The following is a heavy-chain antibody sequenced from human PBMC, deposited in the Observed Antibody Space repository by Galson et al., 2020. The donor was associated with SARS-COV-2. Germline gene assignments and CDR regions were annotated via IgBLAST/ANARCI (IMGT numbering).Heavy chain of an antibody. D-gene: IGHD4-4*01. V-gene: IGHV2-5*01. CDR3: AHRFQYPGRDDYNSYYFDY. Sequence: SGPTLVKPTQTLTLTYTFSGFSFSTPGLAVGWIRQPPGKALEWLALIYWSDERRYTPSLENRLTITKDTSKNQVVLTLTNMDPVDTATYYCAHRFQYPGRDDYNSYYFDYWGQGTLVTVSS. CDR2: IYWSDER. CDR1: GFSFSTPGLA. J-gene: IGHJ4*02.